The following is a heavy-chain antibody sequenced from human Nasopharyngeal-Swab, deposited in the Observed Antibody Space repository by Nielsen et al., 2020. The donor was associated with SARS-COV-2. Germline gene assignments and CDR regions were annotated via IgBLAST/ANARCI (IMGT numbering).Heavy chain of an antibody. CDR1: GYTFTSYA. CDR2: INTNTGNP. CDR3: ARDHDFWSGYYSWFDP. Sequence: ASVKVSCKASGYTFTSYAMNWVRQAPGQGLEWMGWINTNTGNPTYAQGFTGRFVFSLDTSVSTEYLQISSLKAEDTAVYYCARDHDFWSGYYSWFDPWGQGTLVTVSS. V-gene: IGHV7-4-1*02. J-gene: IGHJ5*02. D-gene: IGHD3-3*01.